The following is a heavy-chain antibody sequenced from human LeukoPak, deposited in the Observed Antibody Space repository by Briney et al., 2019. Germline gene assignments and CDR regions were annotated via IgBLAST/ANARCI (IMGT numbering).Heavy chain of an antibody. J-gene: IGHJ4*02. CDR2: IYPGDSDT. D-gene: IGHD6-13*01. CDR3: ARQGIAAAGTEFDY. CDR1: GYSFTSYW. Sequence: GESLKISCKGFGYSFTSYWIGWVPQMPGKGLGWMGIIYPGDSDTRYSPSFRGQVTISADKYSRTADLQWSSLKASDTAMYYCARQGIAAAGTEFDYWGQGTLVSVSS. V-gene: IGHV5-51*01.